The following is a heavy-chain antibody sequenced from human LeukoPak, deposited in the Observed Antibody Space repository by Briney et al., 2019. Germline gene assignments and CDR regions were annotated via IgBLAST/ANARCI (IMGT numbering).Heavy chain of an antibody. Sequence: SETLSLTCTVSGGSISSGSYYLSWIRQPAGKGLEWIGRIYTSGSTNYNPSLKSRVTVSVDTSKNQFSLKLSSVTAADTAVYYCASGTPLDYWGQGTLVTVSS. CDR1: GGSISSGSYY. D-gene: IGHD1-1*01. CDR3: ASGTPLDY. J-gene: IGHJ4*02. V-gene: IGHV4-61*02. CDR2: IYTSGST.